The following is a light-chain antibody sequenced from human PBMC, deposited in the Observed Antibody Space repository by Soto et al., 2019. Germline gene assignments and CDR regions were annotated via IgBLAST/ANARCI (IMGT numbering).Light chain of an antibody. CDR2: DAS. CDR1: QSVSSY. J-gene: IGKJ4*01. Sequence: EIVLTQSPATLSLSPGERATLSCRASQSVSSYLAWYQQKPGQAPRLLIYDASNRATGIPARFSGSGSGTDFTLSISSLEPEDFAVYYCQKRSNWPLTFGGGTKV. CDR3: QKRSNWPLT. V-gene: IGKV3-11*01.